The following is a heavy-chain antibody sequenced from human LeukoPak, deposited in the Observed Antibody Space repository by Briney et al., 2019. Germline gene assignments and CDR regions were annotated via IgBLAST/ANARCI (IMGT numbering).Heavy chain of an antibody. CDR2: VSSTGSAT. D-gene: IGHD5-18*01. CDR1: GFTFSGFA. V-gene: IGHV3-23*01. J-gene: IGHJ4*02. CDR3: AKESAYISPRNYYFDY. Sequence: GGSLRLSCAASGFTFSGFAMSWVRQAPGKGLEWVSAVSSTGSATYYADSVKGRFAISRDNSKSTLDLQMNSLRADDTAVYYCAKESAYISPRNYYFDYWGQGALVTVSS.